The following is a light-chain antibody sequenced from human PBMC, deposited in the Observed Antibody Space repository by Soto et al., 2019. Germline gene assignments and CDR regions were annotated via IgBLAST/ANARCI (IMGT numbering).Light chain of an antibody. Sequence: EIVLTQSPAALSVSPGEGATLSCRASQSVNTGLAWYQQRPGLPPRLLIYSASTRATGVPARFSGSGSRTEFTLTISSLQSEDFAIYYCKQYDQRYTFGRGTKLEI. CDR1: QSVNTG. CDR2: SAS. CDR3: KQYDQRYT. J-gene: IGKJ2*01. V-gene: IGKV3-15*01.